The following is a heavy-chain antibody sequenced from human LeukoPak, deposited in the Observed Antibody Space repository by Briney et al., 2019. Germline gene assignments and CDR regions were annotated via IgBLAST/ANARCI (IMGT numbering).Heavy chain of an antibody. CDR1: GVSSIGIDYY. D-gene: IGHD5/OR15-5a*01. V-gene: IGHV4-39*01. CDR2: IYHTGTT. Sequence: KPSETLSLTCTVSGVSSIGIDYYWDWIRQPPGKGPEWIGAIYHTGTTYYNPSLKSRVTISVDTSKNQFSLKLSSVAATDTAVFYCARRVSGVSWYFDLWGRGTLVTVSS. CDR3: ARRVSGVSWYFDL. J-gene: IGHJ2*01.